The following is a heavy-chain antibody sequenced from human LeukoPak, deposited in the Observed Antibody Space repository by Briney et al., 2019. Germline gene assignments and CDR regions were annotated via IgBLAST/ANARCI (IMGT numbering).Heavy chain of an antibody. V-gene: IGHV3-30*03. Sequence: GGSLRPSCAASGFTFSSYGMHWVRQAPGKGLEWVAVISYDGSNKYYADSVKGRFTISRDNSKNTLYLQMNSPRAEDTAVYYCARDRACSSTSCHTNWFDPWGQGTLVTVSS. J-gene: IGHJ5*02. D-gene: IGHD2-2*01. CDR3: ARDRACSSTSCHTNWFDP. CDR2: ISYDGSNK. CDR1: GFTFSSYG.